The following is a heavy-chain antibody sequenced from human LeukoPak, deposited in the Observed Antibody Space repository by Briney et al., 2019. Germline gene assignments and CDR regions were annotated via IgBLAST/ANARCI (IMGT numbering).Heavy chain of an antibody. CDR2: ITGSGDAS. CDR3: AKDLRSAWYFDY. CDR1: GFTLSNNA. Sequence: GGSLRLSCAASGFTLSNNAMTWVRQTPGMGLEWVSTITGSGDASWHAESVKGRFAISRDNSKNTLYLQMNSLRAEDTAVYYCAKDLRSAWYFDYWGQGTLVTVSS. V-gene: IGHV3-23*01. D-gene: IGHD2-15*01. J-gene: IGHJ4*02.